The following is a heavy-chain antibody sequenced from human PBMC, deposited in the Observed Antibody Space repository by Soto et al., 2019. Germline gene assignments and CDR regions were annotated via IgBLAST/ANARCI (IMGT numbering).Heavy chain of an antibody. Sequence: QVQLQESGPGLVKPSGTLSLTCAVSGGSISSSNWWSWVRQPPGKGLEWIWEIYHSGSTNDNPSLKSRVTISVDKSKNQFYMKLSSVTAADTAVYYCARVRHREQTPAPNDYWGQGTLVTVSA. CDR3: ARVRHREQTPAPNDY. CDR1: GGSISSSNW. D-gene: IGHD1-26*01. CDR2: IYHSGST. J-gene: IGHJ4*02. V-gene: IGHV4-4*02.